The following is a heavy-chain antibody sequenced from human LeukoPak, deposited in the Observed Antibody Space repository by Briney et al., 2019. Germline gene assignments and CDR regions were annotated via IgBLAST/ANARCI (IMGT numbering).Heavy chain of an antibody. Sequence: ASVKVSCKASGGTFRSYAISWVRQAPGQGLEWMGGIIPIFGTANYAQKFQGRVTITADESTSTAYMELSSLRSEDTAVYYCARTVRDALDYWGQGTLVTVSS. CDR1: GGTFRSYA. J-gene: IGHJ4*02. CDR2: IIPIFGTA. CDR3: ARTVRDALDY. D-gene: IGHD2-8*01. V-gene: IGHV1-69*13.